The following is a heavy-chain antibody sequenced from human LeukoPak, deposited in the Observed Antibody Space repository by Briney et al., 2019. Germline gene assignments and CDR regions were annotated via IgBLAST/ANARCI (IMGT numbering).Heavy chain of an antibody. CDR2: IKQDGSEK. CDR1: GFTFSNYA. CDR3: ARDRPYYDILTGFN. D-gene: IGHD3-9*01. V-gene: IGHV3-7*03. J-gene: IGHJ4*02. Sequence: PGGSLRPSCAASGFTFSNYAMHWVRQAPGKGLEWVANIKQDGSEKYYVNSVKGRFTISRDNAKNSLYLQMNSLRAEDTAVYYCARDRPYYDILTGFNWGQGTLVTVSS.